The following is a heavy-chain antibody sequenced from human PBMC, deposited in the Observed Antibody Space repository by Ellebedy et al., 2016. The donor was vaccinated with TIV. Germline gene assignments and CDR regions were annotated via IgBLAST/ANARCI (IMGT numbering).Heavy chain of an antibody. CDR1: GFTFSSFA. D-gene: IGHD1-26*01. Sequence: PGGSLRLSCAASGFTFSSFAMSWVRQAPGIGLGWVAPIGDCAVATRYADPVKGRFTISRDNFGNMLYLQMNILGAEDTYVYYCAREGGNYYSAHFDQWGQGTPVTVSS. J-gene: IGHJ4*02. V-gene: IGHV3-23*01. CDR3: AREGGNYYSAHFDQ. CDR2: IGDCAVAT.